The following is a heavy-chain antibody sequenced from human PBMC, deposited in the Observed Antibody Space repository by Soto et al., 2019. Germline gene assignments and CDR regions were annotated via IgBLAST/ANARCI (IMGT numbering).Heavy chain of an antibody. CDR2: ISYDGSNK. V-gene: IGHV3-30*18. J-gene: IGHJ6*02. CDR1: GFTFSSYG. CDR3: AKDRGTPGYYYYYYGVDV. Sequence: PGGSLRLSCAASGFTFSSYGMHWVRQSPGKGLEWVAVISYDGSNKYYADSVKGRFTISRDNSKNTLYLQMNSLRAEDTAVYYCAKDRGTPGYYYYYYGVDVWGQGTTVTVSS.